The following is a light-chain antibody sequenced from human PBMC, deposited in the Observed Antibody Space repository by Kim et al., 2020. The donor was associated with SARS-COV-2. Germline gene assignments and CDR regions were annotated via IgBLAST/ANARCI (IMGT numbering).Light chain of an antibody. CDR3: GTWDSSLSAGGV. CDR2: DNN. J-gene: IGLJ1*01. Sequence: KVTISCSGSSSNVGNNSVSWYQQLPGTAPKLLIYDNNKRPSGIPDRFSGSKSGTSATLGITGLQTGDEADYYCGTWDSSLSAGGVFGTGTKVTVL. V-gene: IGLV1-51*01. CDR1: SSNVGNNS.